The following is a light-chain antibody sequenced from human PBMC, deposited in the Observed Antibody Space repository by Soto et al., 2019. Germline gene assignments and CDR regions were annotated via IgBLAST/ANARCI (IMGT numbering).Light chain of an antibody. Sequence: EIVMTRSPATLSVSPGERATLSCRASQSVSSNLAWYQQKPGQAPRLLIYGASTRATGIPARFSGSGSGTEFTLTISSLQSEDFAVYYCKQYNNWPPETFGQGTKVDIK. CDR3: KQYNNWPPET. J-gene: IGKJ1*01. CDR2: GAS. CDR1: QSVSSN. V-gene: IGKV3-15*01.